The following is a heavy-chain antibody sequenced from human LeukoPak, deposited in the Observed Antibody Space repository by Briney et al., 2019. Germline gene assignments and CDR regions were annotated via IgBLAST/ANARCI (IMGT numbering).Heavy chain of an antibody. V-gene: IGHV1-46*01. CDR2: IYPRDGST. CDR3: AKDQRWESPHYLDS. Sequence: ASVKVSCKASGYTFTSNYIHWVRQAPGQGLEWMGMIYPRDGSTSYAQKFQGRVTVTRDTSTSTVHMELSGLRDEDTAVYYCAKDQRWESPHYLDSWGQGTLVTVSS. CDR1: GYTFTSNY. D-gene: IGHD1-26*01. J-gene: IGHJ4*02.